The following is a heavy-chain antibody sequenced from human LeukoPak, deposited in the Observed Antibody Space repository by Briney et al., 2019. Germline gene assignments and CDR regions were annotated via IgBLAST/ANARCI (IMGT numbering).Heavy chain of an antibody. Sequence: PGGSLRLSCAASGFSFYDYAMHWVRQAPGKGLEWVSLISGDGGSTYYADSVKGRFTISRDNSKNSLYLQMNSLRTEDTALYYCAKGGNDFWSGYYLDYWGQGTLVTVSS. V-gene: IGHV3-43*02. CDR1: GFSFYDYA. CDR3: AKGGNDFWSGYYLDY. J-gene: IGHJ4*02. CDR2: ISGDGGST. D-gene: IGHD3-3*01.